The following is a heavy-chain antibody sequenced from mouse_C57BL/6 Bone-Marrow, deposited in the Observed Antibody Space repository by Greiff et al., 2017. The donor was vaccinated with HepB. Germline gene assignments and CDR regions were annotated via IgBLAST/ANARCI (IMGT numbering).Heavy chain of an antibody. Sequence: EVMLVESGGGLVQPGASLRLSCAASGFTFTDYYMSWVRQPPGKAPEWLALIRNKANGYTTEYTASVKGRFTISRDNSQNILYLQMNTLRAEDSATYYCVKAYSNYGWFYAMDYWGQGTSVTVSS. D-gene: IGHD2-5*01. CDR2: IRNKANGYTT. V-gene: IGHV7-4*01. J-gene: IGHJ4*01. CDR1: GFTFTDYY. CDR3: VKAYSNYGWFYAMDY.